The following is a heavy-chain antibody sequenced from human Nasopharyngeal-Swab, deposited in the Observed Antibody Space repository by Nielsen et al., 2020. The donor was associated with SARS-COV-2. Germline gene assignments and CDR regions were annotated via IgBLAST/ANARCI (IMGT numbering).Heavy chain of an antibody. CDR2: TYYRSKWYN. Sequence: LSLTCAFSGDSVSSNSAAWNWIRQSPSRGLEWLGRTYYRSKWYNDHAVSVKSRITINPDTSKNQFSLQLNSVTPEDTAVYYCARVGPRHYDFWSGYSFDYWGQGTLVTVSS. CDR1: GDSVSSNSAA. D-gene: IGHD3-3*01. V-gene: IGHV6-1*01. J-gene: IGHJ4*02. CDR3: ARVGPRHYDFWSGYSFDY.